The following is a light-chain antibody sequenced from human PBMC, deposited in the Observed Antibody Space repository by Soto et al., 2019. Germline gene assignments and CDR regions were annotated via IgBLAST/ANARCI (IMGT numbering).Light chain of an antibody. CDR2: DVS. V-gene: IGLV2-14*01. CDR1: SSDVGGNNY. Sequence: QSALIQPASVSGSPGQSITISCSGTSSDVGGNNYVSWYQQHPGKAPKLMYDVSSRPSGVSNRFSGSKAGNTASLTISGLQAEDEADYNCSTYTTSSTLLYDFGTGTRVTVL. J-gene: IGLJ1*01. CDR3: STYTTSSTLLYD.